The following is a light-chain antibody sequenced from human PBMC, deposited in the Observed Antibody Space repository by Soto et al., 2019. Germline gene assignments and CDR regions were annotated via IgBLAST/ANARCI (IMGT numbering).Light chain of an antibody. V-gene: IGKV3-15*01. CDR1: QRVSSN. CDR2: GAS. CDR3: QQYHNWPPGT. J-gene: IGKJ1*01. Sequence: EIVMTQSPATLSVSPGERATLSCRASQRVSSNLAWYQQKPGQAPRLLIYGASTRATGIPARFSGSGSGTEFTLTISSLQSEDFAVYYCQQYHNWPPGTFGQGTKVEIK.